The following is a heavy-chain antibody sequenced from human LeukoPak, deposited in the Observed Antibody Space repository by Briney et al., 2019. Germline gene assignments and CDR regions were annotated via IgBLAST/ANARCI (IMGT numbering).Heavy chain of an antibody. Sequence: ASVKVSCKASGYTFTSYGISWVRQAPGQGLEWMGIINPSGGSTSYAQKFQGRVTMTRDTSTSTVYMELSSLRSEDTAVYYCARDRKAAAGLDYWGQGTLVTVSS. CDR1: GYTFTSYG. J-gene: IGHJ4*02. V-gene: IGHV1-46*01. CDR2: INPSGGST. D-gene: IGHD6-13*01. CDR3: ARDRKAAAGLDY.